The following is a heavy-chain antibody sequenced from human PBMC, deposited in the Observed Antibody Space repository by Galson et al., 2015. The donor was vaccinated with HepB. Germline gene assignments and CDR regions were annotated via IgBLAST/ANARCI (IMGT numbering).Heavy chain of an antibody. V-gene: IGHV1-69*06. J-gene: IGHJ4*02. CDR2: IMPVFAKA. D-gene: IGHD2-15*01. CDR3: ASAGDCSGGGCREGY. Sequence: SVKVSCKASGRTFKSYSFGWVRQAPGQGLEWMGGIMPVFAKATYAQTFQDRLTITADTSASTVFMELSSLTSEDTATYYCASAGDCSGGGCREGYWGQGTLVTVSS. CDR1: GRTFKSYS.